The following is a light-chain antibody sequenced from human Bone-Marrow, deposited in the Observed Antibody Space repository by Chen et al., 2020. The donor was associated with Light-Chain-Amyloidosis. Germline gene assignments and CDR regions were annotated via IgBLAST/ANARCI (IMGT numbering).Light chain of an antibody. Sequence: SYVLTQPPSVSVAPGQTARITCGGYNIGSESVHWYQQRPGQAPVLVVYDDSDRPSGIPERFSGSNSGDTATLTIRRGEAGDEADYYCQVWDSSSDDYVFGTGTKVTVL. CDR1: NIGSES. V-gene: IGLV3-21*02. J-gene: IGLJ1*01. CDR2: DDS. CDR3: QVWDSSSDDYV.